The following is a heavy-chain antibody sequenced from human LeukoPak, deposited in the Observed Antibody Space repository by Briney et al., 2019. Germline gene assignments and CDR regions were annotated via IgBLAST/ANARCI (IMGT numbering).Heavy chain of an antibody. CDR3: ARHSNHTVTGHFDY. D-gene: IGHD4-11*01. J-gene: IGHJ4*02. CDR1: GGSISSSSYY. V-gene: IGHV4-39*01. CDR2: IYYSGST. Sequence: PSETLSLTCTVSGGSISSSSYYWGWIRQPPGKGLEWIGSIYYSGSTYYNPSLKSRVTISVDTSKNQFSLKLSSVTAADTAVYYCARHSNHTVTGHFDYWGQGTLVTVSS.